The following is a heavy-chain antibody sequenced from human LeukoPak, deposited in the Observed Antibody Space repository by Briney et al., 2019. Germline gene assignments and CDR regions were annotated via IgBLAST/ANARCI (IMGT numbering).Heavy chain of an antibody. CDR3: ARNAFDCSSTSCPSHFDY. CDR1: GYIFTDYY. D-gene: IGHD2-2*01. J-gene: IGHJ4*02. CDR2: INPNSGGT. Sequence: ASVKVSCKASGYIFTDYYMHWVRQAPGQELGWMGRINPNSGGTNYAQKFQGRVTMTRDTSTSTVYMELSSLRSEDTAVYYCARNAFDCSSTSCPSHFDYWGQGTLVTVSS. V-gene: IGHV1/OR15-1*04.